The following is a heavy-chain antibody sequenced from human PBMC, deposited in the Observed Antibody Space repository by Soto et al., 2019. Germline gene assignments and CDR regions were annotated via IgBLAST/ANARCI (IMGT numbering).Heavy chain of an antibody. CDR2: IKQDGSEK. CDR1: GFTFTSYW. J-gene: IGHJ5*02. V-gene: IGHV3-7*01. CDR3: ARGRKQLVGGERFDP. Sequence: GGAPGVFCATSGFTFTSYWQSRVRQAPGKGLEWVANIKQDGSEKYYVDSVKGRFTISRDNAKNSLYLQMNSLRAEDTAVYYCARGRKQLVGGERFDPRGKCTPGTVAS. D-gene: IGHD6-13*01.